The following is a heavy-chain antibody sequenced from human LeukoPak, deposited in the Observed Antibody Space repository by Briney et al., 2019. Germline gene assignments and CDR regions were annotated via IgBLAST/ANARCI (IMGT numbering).Heavy chain of an antibody. CDR1: GGSISSSSYY. J-gene: IGHJ4*02. V-gene: IGHV4-39*07. CDR2: IYYSGST. Sequence: SETLSLTCTVSGGSISSSSYYWGWIRQPPGKGLEWIGSIYYSGSTYYNPSLKSRVTISVDRSKNQFSLKLSSVTAADTAVYYCARVSRRWYYFDYWGQGTLVTVSS. D-gene: IGHD6-13*01. CDR3: ARVSRRWYYFDY.